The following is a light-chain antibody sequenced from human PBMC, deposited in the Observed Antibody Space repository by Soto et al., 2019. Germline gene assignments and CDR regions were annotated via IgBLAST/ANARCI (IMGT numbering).Light chain of an antibody. J-gene: IGKJ5*01. CDR2: YAS. CDR1: QSVRNN. CDR3: QQYNNWPPIT. Sequence: EIMMTQSPATLSVSPGERATLSCRASQSVRNNLAWYQQKPGQAPRLLIYYASTRATGIPARFSGSGSGTXXXXXIXXXQXEXFALYYCQQYNNWPPITFGQGTRLEIK. V-gene: IGKV3-15*01.